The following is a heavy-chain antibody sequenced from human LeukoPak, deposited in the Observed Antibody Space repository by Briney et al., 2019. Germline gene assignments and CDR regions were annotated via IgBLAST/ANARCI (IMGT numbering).Heavy chain of an antibody. CDR3: ARGRSNYYGMDV. CDR2: IYYNGNT. V-gene: IGHV4-61*01. J-gene: IGHJ6*02. CDR1: GGSISTNNYH. D-gene: IGHD1-26*01. Sequence: PSETLSLTCTVSGGSISTNNYHWNWIRRPPGKGLEWIGYIYYNGNTNYSPSLKSRVTMSVDTSKNLFSLKVSSVTAADTAVYYCARGRSNYYGMDVWGQGTTVTVSS.